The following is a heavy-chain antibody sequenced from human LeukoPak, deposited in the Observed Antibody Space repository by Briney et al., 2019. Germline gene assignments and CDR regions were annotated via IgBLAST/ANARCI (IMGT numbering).Heavy chain of an antibody. CDR2: IIPIFGTA. Sequence: ASVKVSCKASGGTFSSYAISWVRQAPGQGLDWMGGIIPIFGTANYAQKFQGRVTITADESTSTAYMELSSLRSGDTAVYYCARDPDIVATTSDYWGQGTLVTVSS. CDR3: ARDPDIVATTSDY. D-gene: IGHD5-12*01. V-gene: IGHV1-69*13. CDR1: GGTFSSYA. J-gene: IGHJ4*02.